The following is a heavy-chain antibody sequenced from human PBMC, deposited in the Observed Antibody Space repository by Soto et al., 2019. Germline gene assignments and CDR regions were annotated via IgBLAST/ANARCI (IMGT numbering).Heavy chain of an antibody. V-gene: IGHV3-23*01. CDR1: VFTFNNFA. Sequence: WGSLRVSCASSVFTFNNFAMTWVRQAPGKGLEWVSSIDGHGETTYYADSVKGRFTISRDASKSTLYLQMNSLRAEDTAIYYCAKYVYSDSDKSFDYWGKGTLVTVSS. CDR2: IDGHGETT. J-gene: IGHJ4*02. D-gene: IGHD3-10*01. CDR3: AKYVYSDSDKSFDY.